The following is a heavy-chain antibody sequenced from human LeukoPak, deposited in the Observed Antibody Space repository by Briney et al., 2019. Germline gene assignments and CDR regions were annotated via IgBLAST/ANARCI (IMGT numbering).Heavy chain of an antibody. J-gene: IGHJ6*03. CDR2: IYSGGST. CDR1: GFTVSSNY. V-gene: IGHV3-66*02. D-gene: IGHD3-3*01. CDR3: ARDIRFLEWFYYYYYMDV. Sequence: GGSLRLSCAASGFTVSSNYMSWVRQAPGKGLEWVSVIYSGGSTYYADSVKGRFTISRDNSKNTLYLQMNSLRAEDTAVYYCARDIRFLEWFYYYYYMDVWGKGTTVTVSS.